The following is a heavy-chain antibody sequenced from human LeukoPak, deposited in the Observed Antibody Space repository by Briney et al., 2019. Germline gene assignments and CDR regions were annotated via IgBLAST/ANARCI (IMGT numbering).Heavy chain of an antibody. J-gene: IGHJ4*02. CDR3: ARGRRIAAAGLYYFDY. D-gene: IGHD6-13*01. Sequence: GWSLRLSCAASGFTFSSYSMNWVRQAPGKGLEWVSSISSSSSYIYYADSVKGRFTISRDNAKHSLYLQMNSLRAEDTAVYYCARGRRIAAAGLYYFDYWGEGTLVTVPS. V-gene: IGHV3-21*01. CDR2: ISSSSSYI. CDR1: GFTFSSYS.